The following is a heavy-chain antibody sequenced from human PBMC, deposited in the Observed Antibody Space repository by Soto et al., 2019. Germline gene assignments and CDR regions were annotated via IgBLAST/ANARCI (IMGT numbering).Heavy chain of an antibody. CDR3: ARGMARVVVVAATPGHWFDP. CDR1: GGSFSGYY. J-gene: IGHJ5*02. CDR2: INHSGST. D-gene: IGHD2-15*01. Sequence: SETLSLTCAVYGGSFSGYYWSWIRQPPGKGLEWIGEINHSGSTNYNPSLKSRVTISVDTSKNQFSLKLSSVTAADTAVYYCARGMARVVVVAATPGHWFDPWGQGNLVTVSS. V-gene: IGHV4-34*01.